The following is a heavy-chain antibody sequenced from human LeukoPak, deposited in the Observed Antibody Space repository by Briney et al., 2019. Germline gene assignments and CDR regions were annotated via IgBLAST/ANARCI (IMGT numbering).Heavy chain of an antibody. CDR2: IYYSGST. CDR1: GGSISSGGYY. J-gene: IGHJ4*02. CDR3: ARRHYGSVNFDY. D-gene: IGHD3-10*01. Sequence: SETLSLTCTVSGGSISSGGYYWSWIRQHPGKGLEWIGYIYYSGSTYYNPSLKSRVTISVDTSKNQFSLKLSSVTVADTAVYYCARRHYGSVNFDYWGQGTLVTVSS. V-gene: IGHV4-31*03.